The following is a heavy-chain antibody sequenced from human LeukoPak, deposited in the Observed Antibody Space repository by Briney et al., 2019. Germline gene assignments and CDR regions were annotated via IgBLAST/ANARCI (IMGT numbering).Heavy chain of an antibody. CDR1: GFTFSTYA. J-gene: IGHJ3*02. V-gene: IGHV3-23*01. D-gene: IGHD3-10*01. CDR2: ISAGGGST. CDR3: AKDVSHYMDTFDM. Sequence: GGSLRLSCAASGFTFSTYAMSWVRQAPGKGLEWVSSISAGGGSTYYADSVKGRFTISRDSSKNTLYLQMNSLRAEDTALYYCAKDVSHYMDTFDMWGQGTMVTVSP.